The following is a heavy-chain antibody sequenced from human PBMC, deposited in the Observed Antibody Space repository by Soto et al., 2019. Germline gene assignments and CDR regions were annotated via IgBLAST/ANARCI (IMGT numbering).Heavy chain of an antibody. CDR2: ISYDGSNK. J-gene: IGHJ4*02. D-gene: IGHD2-15*01. CDR3: VGYCSGGSCPDLFDY. V-gene: IGHV3-30*03. CDR1: GFTFSSYG. Sequence: GGSLRLSCAASGFTFSSYGMHWVRQAPGKGLEWVAVISYDGSNKYYADSVKGRFTISRDNSKNTLYLQMNSLRAEDTAVYYCVGYCSGGSCPDLFDYWGQGTLVTVSS.